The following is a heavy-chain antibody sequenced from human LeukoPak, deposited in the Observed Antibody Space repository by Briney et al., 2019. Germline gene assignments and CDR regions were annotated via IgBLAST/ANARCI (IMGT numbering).Heavy chain of an antibody. D-gene: IGHD3-22*01. CDR3: AGYYDSSGYYYWYFDL. J-gene: IGHJ2*01. CDR1: GFTFDDYA. Sequence: PGRSLRLSCAASGFTFDDYAMHWVRQAPGKGLGWVSGISWISGSIGYADSVKGRFTISRDDAKNSLYLQMNSLRAEDTALYYCAGYYDSSGYYYWYFDLWGRGTLVTVSS. CDR2: ISWISGSI. V-gene: IGHV3-9*01.